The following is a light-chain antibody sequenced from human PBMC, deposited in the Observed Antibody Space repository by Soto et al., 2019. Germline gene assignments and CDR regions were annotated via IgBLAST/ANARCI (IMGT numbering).Light chain of an antibody. CDR1: QSISTW. V-gene: IGKV1-5*03. CDR3: QQYSTYPWT. CDR2: KAY. Sequence: DIQMTQSPSTLSASVGDRVTITCRASQSISTWLAWYQQKPGKDPKLLIYKAYILESGVPSEFNGSVSGAEFTHTISSLQPDDFATYYCQQYSTYPWTFGQGTKVEI. J-gene: IGKJ1*01.